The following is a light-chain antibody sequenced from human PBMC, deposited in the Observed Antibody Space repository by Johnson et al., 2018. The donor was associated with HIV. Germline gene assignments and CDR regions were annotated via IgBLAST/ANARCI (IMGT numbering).Light chain of an antibody. Sequence: SVLTQPPSVSAAPGQKVTISCSGSSSDMGNYAVSWYQQLPGTAPKLLIYEDNKRPSGIPDRFSGSKSGATATLGITGLQTGDEADYYCGIWAASLSPLYVFGTGTKVTVL. CDR3: GIWAASLSPLYV. CDR2: EDN. J-gene: IGLJ1*01. CDR1: SSDMGNYA. V-gene: IGLV1-51*02.